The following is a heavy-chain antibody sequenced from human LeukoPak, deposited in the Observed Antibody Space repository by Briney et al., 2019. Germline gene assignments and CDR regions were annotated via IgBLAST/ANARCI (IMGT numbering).Heavy chain of an antibody. CDR1: GYTFSGYY. V-gene: IGHV1-2*02. Sequence: ASVKASCKGSGYTFSGYYIHWVRQAPGQGLEWMGWINPNSGGTNYAQNFQGRVTMTRDTSISTAYMELSRLGSDDTAVYYCARSGPGAPYDYWGQGSLVTVSS. CDR3: ARSGPGAPYDY. D-gene: IGHD3-10*01. CDR2: INPNSGGT. J-gene: IGHJ4*02.